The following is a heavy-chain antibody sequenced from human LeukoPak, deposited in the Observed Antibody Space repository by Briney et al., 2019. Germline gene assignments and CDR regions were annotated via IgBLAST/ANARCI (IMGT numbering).Heavy chain of an antibody. D-gene: IGHD5-24*01. CDR2: ISYDGSNK. V-gene: IGHV3-30*03. CDR3: ARDDREMATITPDY. CDR1: GFTFSSYG. Sequence: PGGSLRLSCAASGFTFSSYGMHWVRQAPGKGLEWVAVISYDGSNKYYADSVKGRFTISRDNSKNTLYLQLNSLRAEDTALYYCARDDREMATITPDYWGQGTLVTVSS. J-gene: IGHJ4*02.